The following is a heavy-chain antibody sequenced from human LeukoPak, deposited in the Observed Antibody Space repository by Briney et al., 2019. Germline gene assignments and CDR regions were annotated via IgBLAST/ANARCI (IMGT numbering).Heavy chain of an antibody. D-gene: IGHD3-9*01. V-gene: IGHV3-7*04. CDR1: GFIFETYW. CDR2: IRTDGSEK. CDR3: ARGRAYYDILTGPMGRGFDP. Sequence: GGSLRLSCEASGFIFETYWMSWVRQSPGKGLEWVANIRTDGSEKYYVDSVKGRFTISRDNAKNTLYLQMNSLRAEDTAVYYCARGRAYYDILTGPMGRGFDPWGQGTLVTVSS. J-gene: IGHJ5*02.